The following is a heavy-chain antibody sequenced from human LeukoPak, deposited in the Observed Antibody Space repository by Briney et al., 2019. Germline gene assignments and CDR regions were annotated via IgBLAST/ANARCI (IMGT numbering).Heavy chain of an antibody. CDR3: ARSLGDYDFWSGYRGGDWDY. CDR2: ISSSGYTI. CDR1: GFTFSDDY. J-gene: IGHJ4*02. D-gene: IGHD3-3*01. V-gene: IGHV3-11*04. Sequence: PGGSLRLSCAASGFTFSDDYMSWIRQAPGKGLEWVSYISSSGYTIYYADSVKGRFTISRDNAKNSLFLQMNSLRAEDTAVYYCARSLGDYDFWSGYRGGDWDYWGQGTLVTVSS.